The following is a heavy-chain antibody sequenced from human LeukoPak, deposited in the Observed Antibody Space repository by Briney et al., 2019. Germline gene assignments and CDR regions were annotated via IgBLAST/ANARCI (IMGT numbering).Heavy chain of an antibody. V-gene: IGHV4-39*01. CDR1: GGSIRSGSYY. Sequence: SQTLSLTCTVSGGSIRSGSYYWGWIRQPAGKGLEWIGRMYYTGSTYYNRSPTSRVTISVDTSKNQFSLKLSSVTAADTAVYYCARQGARYCSGGSCYSGWFDPWGQGTLVTVSS. CDR2: MYYTGST. J-gene: IGHJ5*02. D-gene: IGHD2-15*01. CDR3: ARQGARYCSGGSCYSGWFDP.